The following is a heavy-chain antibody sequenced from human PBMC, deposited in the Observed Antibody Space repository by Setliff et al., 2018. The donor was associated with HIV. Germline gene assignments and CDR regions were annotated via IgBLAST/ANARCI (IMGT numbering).Heavy chain of an antibody. Sequence: SVKVSCKTSGGTFSSYGISWVRQAPGQGLECMGGIIPMFGTGFYAQKFQGRVTITTDESRSTAYMELSSLSSEDTAVFYCARVGHSSSYHYYGMDVWGQGTTVTVSS. V-gene: IGHV1-69*05. CDR2: IIPMFGTG. CDR3: ARVGHSSSYHYYGMDV. J-gene: IGHJ6*02. D-gene: IGHD6-13*01. CDR1: GGTFSSYG.